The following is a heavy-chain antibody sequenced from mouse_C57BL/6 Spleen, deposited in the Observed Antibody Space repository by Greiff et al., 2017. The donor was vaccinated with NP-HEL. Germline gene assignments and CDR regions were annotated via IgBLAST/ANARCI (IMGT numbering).Heavy chain of an antibody. Sequence: QVQLKQSGAELVKPGASVKLSCKASGYTFTSYWMHWVKQRPGRGLEWIGRIDPNSGGTKYNEKFKSKATLTVDKPSSTAYMQLSSLTTEDSAVYYGARGYYGPYYAMDYWGQGTSVTVSS. D-gene: IGHD1-1*01. V-gene: IGHV1-72*01. CDR3: ARGYYGPYYAMDY. CDR1: GYTFTSYW. CDR2: IDPNSGGT. J-gene: IGHJ4*01.